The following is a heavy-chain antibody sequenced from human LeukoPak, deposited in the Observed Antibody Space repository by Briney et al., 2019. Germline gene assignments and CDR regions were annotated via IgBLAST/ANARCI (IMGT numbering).Heavy chain of an antibody. Sequence: PGGSLRLSCAASGFTFTTYAMSWVRQAPGKGLEWVSGISGSGGSTYYADSVKGRFTISRDNSKNTLYLQMNSLRAEDTAVYYCARDVGFNYFDYWGQGTLVTVSS. CDR2: ISGSGGST. J-gene: IGHJ4*02. V-gene: IGHV3-23*01. D-gene: IGHD2-15*01. CDR3: ARDVGFNYFDY. CDR1: GFTFTTYA.